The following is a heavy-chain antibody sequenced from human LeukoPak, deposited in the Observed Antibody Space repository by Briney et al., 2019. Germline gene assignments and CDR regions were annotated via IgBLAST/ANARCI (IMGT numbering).Heavy chain of an antibody. J-gene: IGHJ4*02. CDR1: GFTFSSYS. D-gene: IGHD3-10*01. CDR2: ISSSSSYI. Sequence: GGSLRLSCATSGFTFSSYSMNWVRQAPGKGLEWVSSISSSSSYIYYADSVKGRFTISRDNAKNSLYLQMNSLRAEDTAVYYCARYYYGSGSPDYWGQGTLVTVSS. V-gene: IGHV3-21*01. CDR3: ARYYYGSGSPDY.